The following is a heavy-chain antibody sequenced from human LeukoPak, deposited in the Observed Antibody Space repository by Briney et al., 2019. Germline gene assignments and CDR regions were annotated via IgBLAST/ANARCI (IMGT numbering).Heavy chain of an antibody. D-gene: IGHD3-3*01. Sequence: GGSLRLSCAASGFTFSSYAMSWVRQAPGKGLEWVSTISGSGDSTYYADSVKGRFTISRDNSKNTLYLQMNSLRAEDTAVYYCAKDLLVGLIPYYFDYWGQGTLVTVSS. CDR2: ISGSGDST. CDR1: GFTFSSYA. V-gene: IGHV3-23*01. J-gene: IGHJ4*02. CDR3: AKDLLVGLIPYYFDY.